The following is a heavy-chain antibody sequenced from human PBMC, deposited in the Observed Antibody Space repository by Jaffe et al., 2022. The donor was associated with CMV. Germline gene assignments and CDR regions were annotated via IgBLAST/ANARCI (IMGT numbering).Heavy chain of an antibody. CDR3: AKDRAPTGPMVTPYWYFDL. CDR1: GFTFSSYA. Sequence: EVQLLESGGGLVQPGGSLRLSCAASGFTFSSYAMSWVRQAPGKGLEWVSAISGSGGSTYYADSVKGRFTISRDNSKNTLYLQMNSLRAEDTAVYYCAKDRAPTGPMVTPYWYFDLWGRGTLVTVSS. CDR2: ISGSGGST. D-gene: IGHD3-10*01. J-gene: IGHJ2*01. V-gene: IGHV3-23*01.